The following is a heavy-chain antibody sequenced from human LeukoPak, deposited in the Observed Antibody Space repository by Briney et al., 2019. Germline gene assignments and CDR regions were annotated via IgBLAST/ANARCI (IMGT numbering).Heavy chain of an antibody. Sequence: ASVKVSCKASGYTFTGYYMHWVRQAPGQGLEWMGWMNPNSGNTGYAQKFQGRVTITRNTSISTAYMELSSLRSEDTAVYYCARASGSSVYYYYYMDVWGKGTTVTVSS. CDR1: GYTFTGYY. CDR3: ARASGSSVYYYYYMDV. J-gene: IGHJ6*03. D-gene: IGHD1-26*01. CDR2: MNPNSGNT. V-gene: IGHV1-8*03.